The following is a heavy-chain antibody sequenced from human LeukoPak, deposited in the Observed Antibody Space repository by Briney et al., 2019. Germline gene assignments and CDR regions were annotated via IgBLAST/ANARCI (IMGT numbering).Heavy chain of an antibody. J-gene: IGHJ4*02. Sequence: TGGSLRLSCAASGFTFSSYAMSWVRQAPGKGLEWVSAISGSGGSTYYADSVKGRFTISRDNSKNTLYLQMNSLRAEDTAVYYCASRGWLRYYFDYWGQGTLVTVS. CDR3: ASRGWLRYYFDY. D-gene: IGHD5-12*01. V-gene: IGHV3-23*01. CDR1: GFTFSSYA. CDR2: ISGSGGST.